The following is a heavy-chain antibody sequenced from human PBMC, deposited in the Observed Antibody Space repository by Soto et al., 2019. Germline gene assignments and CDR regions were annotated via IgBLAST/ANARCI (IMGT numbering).Heavy chain of an antibody. CDR3: ARMGALNGSGIATSTHRLYYYYYYMDV. CDR2: TYYRSKWYN. V-gene: IGHV6-1*01. D-gene: IGHD3-10*01. J-gene: IGHJ6*03. Sequence: KQSQTLSLTCAISGDSVSSNSAAWNWIRQSPSRGLEWLGRTYYRSKWYNDYAVSVKSRITINPDTSKNQFSLQLNSVTPEDTAVYYCARMGALNGSGIATSTHRLYYYYYYMDVWGKGTTVTVSS. CDR1: GDSVSSNSAA.